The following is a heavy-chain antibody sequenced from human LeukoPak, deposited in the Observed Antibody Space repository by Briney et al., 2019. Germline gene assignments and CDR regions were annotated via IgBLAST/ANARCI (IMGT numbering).Heavy chain of an antibody. CDR2: ISWNSGSI. J-gene: IGHJ4*02. V-gene: IGHV3-9*03. D-gene: IGHD5-18*01. Sequence: GGSLRLSCAASGFTFDDYAMHWVRQAPGKGLEWVSGISWNSGSIGYADSVKGRFTISRDNAKNSPYLQMNSLRAEDMALYYCAKDMASSYSYGFDYWGQGTLVTVSS. CDR1: GFTFDDYA. CDR3: AKDMASSYSYGFDY.